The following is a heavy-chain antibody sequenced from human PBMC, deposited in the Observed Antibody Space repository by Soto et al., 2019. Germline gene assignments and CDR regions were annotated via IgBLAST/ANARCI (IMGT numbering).Heavy chain of an antibody. CDR2: INQDGSEK. CDR3: ARDGVAAGLYLDN. Sequence: GGSLRLSCAASGFIFRSYWMSWVRQAPGKGLEWVANINQDGSEKYYVDSVRGRFIISRDNAEKSLYLQMNSLRAEDTALYYCARDGVAAGLYLDNWGQGTLVTVSS. D-gene: IGHD2-15*01. V-gene: IGHV3-7*01. CDR1: GFIFRSYW. J-gene: IGHJ4*02.